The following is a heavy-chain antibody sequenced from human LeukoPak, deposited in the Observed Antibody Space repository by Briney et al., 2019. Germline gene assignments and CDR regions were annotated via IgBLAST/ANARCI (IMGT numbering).Heavy chain of an antibody. CDR3: ARARSSYGYGDAFDI. V-gene: IGHV3-7*01. D-gene: IGHD5-18*01. Sequence: PGGSLRLSCAASGFTFSNYWMSWVRQAPGKGLEWVANIKEDGSAEYYVDSVKGRFTISRDNAKNSLYLQMNSLRAEDTAVYYCARARSSYGYGDAFDIWGQGTMVTVSS. J-gene: IGHJ3*02. CDR2: IKEDGSAE. CDR1: GFTFSNYW.